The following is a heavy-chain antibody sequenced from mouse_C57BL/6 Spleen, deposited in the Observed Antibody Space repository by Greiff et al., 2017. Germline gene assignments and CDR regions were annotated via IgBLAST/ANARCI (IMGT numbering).Heavy chain of an antibody. D-gene: IGHD4-1*01. CDR1: GYTFTDYE. V-gene: IGHV1-15*01. CDR3: RRGDWDED. Sequence: QVQLQQSGAELVRPGASVTLSCKASGYTFTDYEMHWVKQTPVHGLEWIGAIDPETGGTAYNQKFKGKAILTADTTSSTAYMELRSLTSEDSAVYYCRRGDWDEDWGQGTTLTVSS. J-gene: IGHJ2*01. CDR2: IDPETGGT.